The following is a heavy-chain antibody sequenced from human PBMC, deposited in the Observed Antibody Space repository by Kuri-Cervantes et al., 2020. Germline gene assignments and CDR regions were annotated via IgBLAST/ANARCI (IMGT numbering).Heavy chain of an antibody. V-gene: IGHV3-30*02. CDR3: AKAPEATVTPGPFDY. J-gene: IGHJ4*02. CDR1: GFTFSSYG. D-gene: IGHD4-17*01. Sequence: GESLKISCAASGFTFSSYGMHWVRQAPGKGLEWVAFIRYDGSNKYYADSVKGRFTISRDNSKNTLYLQMNSLRAEDTAVYYCAKAPEATVTPGPFDYWGQGTLVTVSS. CDR2: IRYDGSNK.